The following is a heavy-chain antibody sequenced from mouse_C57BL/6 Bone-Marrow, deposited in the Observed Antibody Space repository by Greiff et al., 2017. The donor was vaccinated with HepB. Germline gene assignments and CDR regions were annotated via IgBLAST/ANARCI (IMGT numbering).Heavy chain of an antibody. J-gene: IGHJ3*01. CDR2: ISSGGSYT. CDR1: GFTFSSYG. CDR3: ARHKDYYGSPLAY. Sequence: EVMLVESGGDLVKPGGSLKLSCAASGFTFSSYGMSWVRQTPDKRLEWVATISSGGSYTYYPDSVKGRFTISRDNAKNTLYLQMSSLKSEDTAMYYCARHKDYYGSPLAYWGQGTLVTVSA. V-gene: IGHV5-6*01. D-gene: IGHD1-1*01.